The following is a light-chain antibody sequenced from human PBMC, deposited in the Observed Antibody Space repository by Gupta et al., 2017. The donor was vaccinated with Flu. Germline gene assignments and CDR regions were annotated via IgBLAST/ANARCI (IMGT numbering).Light chain of an antibody. J-gene: IGKJ4*01. Sequence: DIQMTQSPSSLSASVGDIVTITCQASQDISNYLNWYQQKPGRAPKLLIYDASSLETGVPSRFSGSGSGTHFTFTISSLQPGDIATYYCQQCANLPLTFGGGTKVEIK. V-gene: IGKV1-33*01. CDR2: DAS. CDR3: QQCANLPLT. CDR1: QDISNY.